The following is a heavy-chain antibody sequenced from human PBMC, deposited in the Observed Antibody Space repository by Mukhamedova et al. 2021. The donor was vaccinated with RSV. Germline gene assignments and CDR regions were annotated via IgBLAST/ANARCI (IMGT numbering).Heavy chain of an antibody. V-gene: IGHV3-7*01. CDR2: IHPDGTHK. CDR3: MADIGY. D-gene: IGHD5-12*01. Sequence: KRKEGGGQIHPDGTHKYYVDSVRGRFTISRDNTKNSLYLQLNSLRVDDTAVYYCMADIGYWGQGTLVTVSS. J-gene: IGHJ4*02.